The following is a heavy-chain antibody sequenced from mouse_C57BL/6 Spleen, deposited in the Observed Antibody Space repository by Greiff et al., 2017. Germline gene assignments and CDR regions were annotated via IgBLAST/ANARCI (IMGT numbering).Heavy chain of an antibody. CDR3: ARAPDYSNYGAMDY. CDR2: ISDGGSFP. Sequence: EVKLEESGGGLVKPGGSLKLSCAAFGFPFLSYAMSWVRQTPEKWLEWVATISDGGSFPYYPVNVKGRFTISRANAKTNLSFQMSHLKSEDTAMYYGARAPDYSNYGAMDYWGQGTSVTVSS. V-gene: IGHV5-4*03. D-gene: IGHD2-5*01. J-gene: IGHJ4*01. CDR1: GFPFLSYA.